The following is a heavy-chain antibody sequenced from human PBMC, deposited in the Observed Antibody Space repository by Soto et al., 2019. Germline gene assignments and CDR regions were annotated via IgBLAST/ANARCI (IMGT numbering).Heavy chain of an antibody. CDR1: GFTFKDFA. Sequence: EVQLLESGGGVVQPGGSLRLSCAASGFTFKDFAMNWVRQPSGKGLEWVSTISADTYNTHYADAVKGRFTISRDNSKNAVFLEMTSLTAEDTAVYYCARDPSSGSAYYWGQGTLVTVSS. V-gene: IGHV3-23*01. J-gene: IGHJ4*02. CDR3: ARDPSSGSAYY. CDR2: ISADTYNT. D-gene: IGHD3-3*01.